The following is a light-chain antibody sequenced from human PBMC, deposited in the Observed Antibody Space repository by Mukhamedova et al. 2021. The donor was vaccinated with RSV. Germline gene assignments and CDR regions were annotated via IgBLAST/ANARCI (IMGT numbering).Light chain of an antibody. Sequence: TWGDKYACWYQQKPGQSPVLVIYQDSKRPSGIPERFSGSNSGNTATLTISGTQAMDEADYYCQAWDSFGGGTKLTVL. J-gene: IGLJ2*01. CDR1: TWGDKY. CDR2: QDS. V-gene: IGLV3-1*01. CDR3: QAWDS.